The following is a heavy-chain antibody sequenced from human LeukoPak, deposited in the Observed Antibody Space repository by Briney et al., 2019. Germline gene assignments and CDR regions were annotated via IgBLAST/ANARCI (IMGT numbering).Heavy chain of an antibody. V-gene: IGHV3-66*02. J-gene: IGHJ4*02. CDR2: IFSGGTI. Sequence: PGGSLRLSCAASGFTVSSNFMSWVRQAPGKGLEWVSVIFSGGTIYYADSVKGRFTISRDNSKNTLYLQMNSLRAEDTAVYYCARDDSSGYYYSGVDYWGQGTLVTVSS. D-gene: IGHD3-22*01. CDR1: GFTVSSNF. CDR3: ARDDSSGYYYSGVDY.